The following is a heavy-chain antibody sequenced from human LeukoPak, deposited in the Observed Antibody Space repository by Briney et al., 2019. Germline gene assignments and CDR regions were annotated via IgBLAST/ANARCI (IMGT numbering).Heavy chain of an antibody. J-gene: IGHJ4*02. CDR1: GFTFSAYA. V-gene: IGHV3-23*01. Sequence: VGSLRLSCEASGFTFSAYAMTWVRQAPGKGLEWVSSIGSDNKPHYSESVKGRFAISRDNSKNTLYLQMNSLRAEDTAVYYCARDAYSSSSGVFDYWGQGTLVMVSS. CDR2: IGSDNKP. D-gene: IGHD6-6*01. CDR3: ARDAYSSSSGVFDY.